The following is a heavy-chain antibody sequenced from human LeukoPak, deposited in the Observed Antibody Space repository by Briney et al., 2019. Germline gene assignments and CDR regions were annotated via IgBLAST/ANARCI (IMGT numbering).Heavy chain of an antibody. D-gene: IGHD2-2*01. CDR3: AAQRDCSSTSCYEY. Sequence: ASVKVSCKASGGTFSSYAISWVRQAPGRGLEWMGGIIPIFGTANYAQKFQGRVTITADESTSTAYMELSSLRSEDTAVYYCAAQRDCSSTSCYEYWGQGTLVTVSS. CDR1: GGTFSSYA. V-gene: IGHV1-69*01. J-gene: IGHJ4*02. CDR2: IIPIFGTA.